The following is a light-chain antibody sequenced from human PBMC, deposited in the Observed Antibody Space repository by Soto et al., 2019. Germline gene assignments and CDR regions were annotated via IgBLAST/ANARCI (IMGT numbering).Light chain of an antibody. Sequence: EIVLTQSPGTLSLSPGERATLSCRASQSVRKNCLAWYQQKPGQAPRLLIYDVSIRASGSPDRFSGSGFGTDFTLNIGRLEPEDFAVYYCQQYGNSPQTFGQGTKVEIK. CDR1: QSVRKNC. CDR2: DVS. J-gene: IGKJ1*01. CDR3: QQYGNSPQT. V-gene: IGKV3-20*01.